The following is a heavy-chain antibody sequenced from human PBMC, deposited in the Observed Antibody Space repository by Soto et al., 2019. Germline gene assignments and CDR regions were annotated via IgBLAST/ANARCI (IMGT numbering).Heavy chain of an antibody. CDR3: RVGCSSTSCYNNYYYGMDV. CDR1: GGSISSSSYY. CDR2: IYYSGST. D-gene: IGHD2-2*02. V-gene: IGHV4-39*01. Sequence: SETLSLTCTVSGGSISSSSYYWGWIRQPPGKGLEWIGSIYYSGSTYYNPSLKSRVTISVDTSKNQFSLKLSSVTAADTAVYYCRVGCSSTSCYNNYYYGMDVWGQGTTVTVSS. J-gene: IGHJ6*02.